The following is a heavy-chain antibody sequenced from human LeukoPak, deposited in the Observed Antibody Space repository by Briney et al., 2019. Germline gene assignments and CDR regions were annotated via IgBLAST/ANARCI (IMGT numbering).Heavy chain of an antibody. Sequence: SETLSLTCTVSGGSISSSSYYWGWIRQPPGKGLEWIGSIYYSGSTYYNPSLKSRVTISVDTSKNQFSLKVTSLTAADTAVYYCARQRSRGYGYSAYGLWGQGSLVTVSS. CDR3: ARQRSRGYGYSAYGL. CDR1: GGSISSSSYY. V-gene: IGHV4-39*01. J-gene: IGHJ4*02. CDR2: IYYSGST. D-gene: IGHD5-18*01.